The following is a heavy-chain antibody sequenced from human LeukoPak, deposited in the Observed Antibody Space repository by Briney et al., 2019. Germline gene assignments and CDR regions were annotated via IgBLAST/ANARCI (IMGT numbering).Heavy chain of an antibody. CDR1: GGSISSSSYY. D-gene: IGHD3-3*01. V-gene: IGHV4-39*07. CDR2: IYYSGST. CDR3: ARGGLFLEWIFLDWFDP. J-gene: IGHJ5*02. Sequence: SETLSLTCTVSGGSISSSSYYWGWIRQPPGKGLEWIGSIYYSGSTYYNPSLKSRVTISVDTSKNQFSLKLSSVTAADTAVYYCARGGLFLEWIFLDWFDPWGQGTLVTVSS.